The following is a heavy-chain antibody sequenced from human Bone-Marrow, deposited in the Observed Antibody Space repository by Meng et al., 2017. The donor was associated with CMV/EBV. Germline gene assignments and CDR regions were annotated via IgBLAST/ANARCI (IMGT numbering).Heavy chain of an antibody. J-gene: IGHJ6*02. Sequence: SVKVSCKASGCTFSSYAISWVRQAPGQGLEWMGGIIPIFGTANYAQKFQGRVTITTDESTSTAYIELSSLGSEDTAVYYCARRGTREGIQDYYYYGMDVWGQGTTVTVSS. D-gene: IGHD1-26*01. CDR3: ARRGTREGIQDYYYYGMDV. CDR2: IIPIFGTA. V-gene: IGHV1-69*05. CDR1: GCTFSSYA.